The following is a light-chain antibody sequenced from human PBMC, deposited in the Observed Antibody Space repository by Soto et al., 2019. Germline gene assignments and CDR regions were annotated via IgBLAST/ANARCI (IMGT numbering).Light chain of an antibody. Sequence: QSALTQPPSASGSPGQSVTISCTGTSSDVGAYDYVSWYQQRPGKAPKLMIYEVNKRPSGVPDRFSGSKSANTASLTVSGLQSEDEADDYCSSYAGRNTLLFGGGTKLTV. CDR2: EVN. V-gene: IGLV2-8*01. J-gene: IGLJ2*01. CDR3: SSYAGRNTLL. CDR1: SSDVGAYDY.